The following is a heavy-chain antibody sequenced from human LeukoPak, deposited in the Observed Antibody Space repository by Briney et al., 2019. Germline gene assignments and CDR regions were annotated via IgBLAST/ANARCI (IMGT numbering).Heavy chain of an antibody. D-gene: IGHD3-10*01. CDR2: ISSSSSTI. CDR3: ARELLLWFGESLKTNWFDP. Sequence: GGSLRLSXAASGFTFSSYSMDWVRQAPGKGLEWVSYISSSSSTIYYADSVKGRFTISRDNAKNSLYLQMNSLRAEDTAVYYCARELLLWFGESLKTNWFDPWGPGTLVTVSS. J-gene: IGHJ5*02. V-gene: IGHV3-48*01. CDR1: GFTFSSYS.